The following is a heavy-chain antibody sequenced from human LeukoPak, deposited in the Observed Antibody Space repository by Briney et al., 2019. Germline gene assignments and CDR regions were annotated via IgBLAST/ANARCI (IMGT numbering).Heavy chain of an antibody. V-gene: IGHV3-48*02. J-gene: IGHJ5*02. D-gene: IGHD6-13*01. CDR1: GFTFNTYE. CDR3: AREGRPAVGTDWFDP. CDR2: VSSSSSTI. Sequence: GGSLRLSCAASGFTFNTYEMNWVRQTPGKGLEWVSYVSSSSSTIYYADSVKGRFTISRDNAKNSLYLQMNSLRDEDTAVYYCAREGRPAVGTDWFDPWGQGTLVTVSS.